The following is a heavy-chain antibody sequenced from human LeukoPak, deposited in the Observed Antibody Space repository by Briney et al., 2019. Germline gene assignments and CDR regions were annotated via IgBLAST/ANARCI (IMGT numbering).Heavy chain of an antibody. J-gene: IGHJ3*02. CDR3: ARRNIRGYNSFNI. V-gene: IGHV4-4*08. CDR1: GGSISTYY. D-gene: IGHD3-22*01. CDR2: VYTTTT. Sequence: SETLSLTCTVSGGSISTYYWSWIRQASGAGLQWLGYVYTTTTNYNSSLKRRVTISADTSKNQFSLRLGSVTAADTAVYYCARRNIRGYNSFNIWGQGTMVTVSS.